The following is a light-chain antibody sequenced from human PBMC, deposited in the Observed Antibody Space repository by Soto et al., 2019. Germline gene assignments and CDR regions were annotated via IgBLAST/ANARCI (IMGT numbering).Light chain of an antibody. J-gene: IGKJ2*01. Sequence: EVVMTQSPAILSVSPGDRATLSCRASASVSRNLAWYQQEPGQAPRLLIYDASTRATGIPARFSGSGSGTEFTLTISSLQSEDFAAYYCQQYNNWPYAFGQGTKLDIK. CDR1: ASVSRN. V-gene: IGKV3-15*01. CDR3: QQYNNWPYA. CDR2: DAS.